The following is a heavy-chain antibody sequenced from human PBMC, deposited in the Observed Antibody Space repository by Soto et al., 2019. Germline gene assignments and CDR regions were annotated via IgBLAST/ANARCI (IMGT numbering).Heavy chain of an antibody. V-gene: IGHV1-69*01. CDR3: ARSLLETSRSYYWFVP. CDR2: ITPIFGTT. D-gene: IGHD1-26*01. CDR1: GDTFDSYA. J-gene: IGHJ5*02. Sequence: QVQLVQSGAEVKKPGSSVKVACKASGDTFDSYAVSWVRQAPGQGLEWMGGITPIFGTTNYAQKFQGRITITADEPTSTVYMDLTSLRSEDTAVYYCARSLLETSRSYYWFVPWGQGTLVTVSS.